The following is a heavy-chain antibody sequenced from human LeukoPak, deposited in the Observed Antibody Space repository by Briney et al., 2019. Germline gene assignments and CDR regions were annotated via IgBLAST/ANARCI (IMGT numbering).Heavy chain of an antibody. Sequence: SETLSLTCTVSGGSISSYYWSWIRQPAGKGLEWIGRIYTSGSTNYNPSLKSRVTMSVDTSKNQFSLKLSSVTAADTAVYYCARVIYSYGFGREYYYYYMDVWGKGTTVTISS. J-gene: IGHJ6*03. V-gene: IGHV4-4*07. CDR2: IYTSGST. CDR3: ARVIYSYGFGREYYYYYMDV. CDR1: GGSISSYY. D-gene: IGHD5-18*01.